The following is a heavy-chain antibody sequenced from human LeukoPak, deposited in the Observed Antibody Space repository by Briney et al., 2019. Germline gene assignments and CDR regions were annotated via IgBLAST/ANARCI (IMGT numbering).Heavy chain of an antibody. CDR3: ARADCVGSSCYGMDV. V-gene: IGHV1-2*02. Sequence: ASVKVSCKASGYSFTAYYMHWVRQAPGQRLEWMGWINPNTGGTNYAQKFQGRVTMTRDTSISTAYMELNSLGSDGTAVYYCARADCVGSSCYGMDVWGQGSTVTVSS. CDR2: INPNTGGT. D-gene: IGHD6-13*01. CDR1: GYSFTAYY. J-gene: IGHJ6*02.